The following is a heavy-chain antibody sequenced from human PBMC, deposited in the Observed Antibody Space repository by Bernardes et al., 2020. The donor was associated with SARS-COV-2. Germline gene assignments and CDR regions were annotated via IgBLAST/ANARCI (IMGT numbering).Heavy chain of an antibody. J-gene: IGHJ3*02. CDR3: ASLYDDSSGYSTDAYDI. Sequence: ASVKVSCKASGYTFTGYYMHWVRQAPGQGLEWMGWINPNSGGTNYAQKFQGRVTMTRDTSISTAYMELSRLRSDDTAVYYCASLYDDSSGYSTDAYDIWGKGKMVIVSS. D-gene: IGHD3-22*01. CDR1: GYTFTGYY. CDR2: INPNSGGT. V-gene: IGHV1-2*02.